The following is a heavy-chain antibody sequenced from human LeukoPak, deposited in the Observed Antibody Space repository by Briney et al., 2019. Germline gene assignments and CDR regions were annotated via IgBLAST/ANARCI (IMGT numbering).Heavy chain of an antibody. Sequence: PSETLSLTCTVSGGSISSYYWSWIRQPPGKGLEWIGYIYYSGSTNYNPSLKSRVTISVDTSKNQFSLKLSPVTAADTAVYYCARHLPRLSGSYYHVFDYWGQGTLVTVSS. CDR1: GGSISSYY. J-gene: IGHJ4*02. CDR3: ARHLPRLSGSYYHVFDY. D-gene: IGHD3-10*01. CDR2: IYYSGST. V-gene: IGHV4-59*08.